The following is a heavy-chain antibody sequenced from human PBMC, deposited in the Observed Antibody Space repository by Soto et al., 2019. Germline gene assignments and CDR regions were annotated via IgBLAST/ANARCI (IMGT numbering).Heavy chain of an antibody. J-gene: IGHJ6*04. CDR3: ARGGPTSADHYYGMDV. D-gene: IGHD3-10*01. CDR2: INSSNGNA. V-gene: IGHV1-18*01. Sequence: ASVKVSCKASAYTFTRYGVNWVRQAPGQGLEWMGWINSSNGNAEYAQNLQGRVTMTIDTSTSTAYMELRSLRSDDTAVYYCARGGPTSADHYYGMDVRGKGTTVTVSS. CDR1: AYTFTRYG.